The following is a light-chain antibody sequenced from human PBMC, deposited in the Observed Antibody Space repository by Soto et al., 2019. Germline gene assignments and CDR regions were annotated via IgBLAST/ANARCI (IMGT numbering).Light chain of an antibody. CDR3: SSYTTNKTLL. CDR1: SSDVGSSNF. CDR2: EVS. Sequence: QSVLTQPASVSGSPGQSITISCTGTSSDVGSSNFVSWYQQHPGKAPQLIFYEVSNRPPGLSDRFSGSKSGTTASLTISGLQAEDEADYFCSSYTTNKTLLFGGGTQLTVL. V-gene: IGLV2-14*01. J-gene: IGLJ2*01.